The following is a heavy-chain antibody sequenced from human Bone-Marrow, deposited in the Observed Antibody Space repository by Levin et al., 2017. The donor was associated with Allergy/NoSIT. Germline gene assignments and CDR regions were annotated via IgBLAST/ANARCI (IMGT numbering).Heavy chain of an antibody. J-gene: IGHJ2*01. D-gene: IGHD5-18*01. CDR2: IYPGHSDT. CDR1: GYDFSTYW. CDR3: ARGFSYDWHFDL. V-gene: IGHV5-51*03. Sequence: GASVKVSCEGSGYDFSTYWIAWVRQMPGKGLEWMGIIYPGHSDTRYSPSFQGQVTISVDKSISTAYLQWNSLKASDTGMYYCARGFSYDWHFDLWGRGTLVTVSS.